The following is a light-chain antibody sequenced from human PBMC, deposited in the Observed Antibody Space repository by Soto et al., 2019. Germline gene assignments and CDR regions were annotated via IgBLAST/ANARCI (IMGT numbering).Light chain of an antibody. V-gene: IGKV3-15*01. J-gene: IGKJ2*01. CDR1: QNVGIN. CDR2: GKS. Sequence: EIVVTQSPATLSVSPGDRVTLSCTASQNVGINLAWYQQKPGQAPRLLIYGKSTRATGIPARFSGIGSGTEFPLAISSLPSEDFALYYCLQYNDWPYTFGQGTKLEIK. CDR3: LQYNDWPYT.